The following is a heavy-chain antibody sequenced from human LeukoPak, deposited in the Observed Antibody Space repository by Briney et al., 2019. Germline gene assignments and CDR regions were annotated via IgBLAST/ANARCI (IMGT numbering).Heavy chain of an antibody. CDR1: GFTFSSYW. Sequence: PGGSLRLSCAASGFTFSSYWVHWVRQAPGKGLVWVSPINSDGSSTSYADSVKGRFTISRDNAKNTLSLQMNSLRAEDTAVYYCARVGGSNAFDIWGQGTMLIVSS. J-gene: IGHJ3*02. CDR3: ARVGGSNAFDI. V-gene: IGHV3-74*01. D-gene: IGHD1-26*01. CDR2: INSDGSST.